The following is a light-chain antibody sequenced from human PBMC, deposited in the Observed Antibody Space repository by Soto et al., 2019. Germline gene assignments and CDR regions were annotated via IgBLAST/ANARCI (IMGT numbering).Light chain of an antibody. CDR1: RSNIGAGYD. V-gene: IGLV1-40*01. CDR3: QSFDSSLSGWV. J-gene: IGLJ3*02. CDR2: SDN. Sequence: QSVLTQPPSVSGAPGQRVTIACTGSRSNIGAGYDVHWYQQLPGTAPKLLIYSDNSRPSGVPDRFSGSKSGTSASLAITGLQAEDEADYYCQSFDSSLSGWVFGGGTKLTVL.